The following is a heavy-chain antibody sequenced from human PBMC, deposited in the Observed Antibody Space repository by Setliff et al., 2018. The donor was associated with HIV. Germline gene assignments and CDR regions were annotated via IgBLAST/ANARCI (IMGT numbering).Heavy chain of an antibody. V-gene: IGHV4-4*02. D-gene: IGHD6-6*01. CDR2: IYHSGST. Sequence: SETLSLTCAVSGGSISSSNWWSWVRQPPGKGLEWIGEIYHSGSTNYNPSLRSRVTISADRSKNQFSLRLTSVTAADTAIYYCARDQSIAARYLFDPWGQGTLVTVSS. CDR3: ARDQSIAARYLFDP. J-gene: IGHJ5*02. CDR1: GGSISSSNW.